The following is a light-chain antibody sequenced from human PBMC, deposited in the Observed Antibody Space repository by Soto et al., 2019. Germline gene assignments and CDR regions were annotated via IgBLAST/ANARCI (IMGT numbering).Light chain of an antibody. CDR1: SSNIGAGYD. CDR3: QSYDSSLSGVV. J-gene: IGLJ2*01. V-gene: IGLV1-40*01. CDR2: GNS. Sequence: QSVLTQPPSVSGAPGQRVTISCTGSSSNIGAGYDVHWYQHLPGTAPKLLIYGNSNRPSGVPDRFSGSKSGTSASLAIIGLQAEDEADYYCQSYDSSLSGVVFGGGTKVTVL.